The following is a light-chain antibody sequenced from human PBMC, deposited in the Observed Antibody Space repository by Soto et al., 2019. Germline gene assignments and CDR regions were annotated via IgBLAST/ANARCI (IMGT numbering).Light chain of an antibody. V-gene: IGKV3-11*01. Sequence: GLTQSPATLSLSPWERATLSCRASQSVSSYLAWYQQKPGQAPRLLLYDASNRATGIPARFSGSGSGTDFTLTISSLEPEDFAVYYCQQRSNWPRLTFGGGTKVDIK. CDR2: DAS. J-gene: IGKJ4*01. CDR1: QSVSSY. CDR3: QQRSNWPRLT.